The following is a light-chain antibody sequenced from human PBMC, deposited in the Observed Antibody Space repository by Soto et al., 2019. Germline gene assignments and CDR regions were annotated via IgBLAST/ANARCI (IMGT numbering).Light chain of an antibody. CDR1: SSDVGGYNY. CDR3: CSYVGSNNYV. J-gene: IGLJ1*01. V-gene: IGLV2-8*01. Sequence: VLTQPPSASGSPGQSVAISCTGTSSDVGGYNYVSWYQQYPGKAPKLIMYEVTKRPSGVPDRFSGSKSGNTASLTVSGLQAEDEADYYCCSYVGSNNYVFGTGTKVTVL. CDR2: EVT.